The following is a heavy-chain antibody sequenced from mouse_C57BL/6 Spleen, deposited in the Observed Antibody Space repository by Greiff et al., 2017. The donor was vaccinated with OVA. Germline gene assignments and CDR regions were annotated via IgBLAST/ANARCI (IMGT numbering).Heavy chain of an antibody. V-gene: IGHV1-64*01. CDR1: GYTFTSYW. CDR3: ARRGTYYAMDY. D-gene: IGHD3-3*01. Sequence: QVQLQQPGAELVKPGASVKLSCKASGYTFTSYWMHWVKQRPGQGLEWIGMIHPNSGSTNYNEKCKSKATLTVDKSSSTAYMQLSSLTSEDSAVYYCARRGTYYAMDYWGQGTSVTVSS. CDR2: IHPNSGST. J-gene: IGHJ4*01.